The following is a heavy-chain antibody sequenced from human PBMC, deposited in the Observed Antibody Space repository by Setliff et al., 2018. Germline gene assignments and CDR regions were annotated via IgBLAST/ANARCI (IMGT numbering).Heavy chain of an antibody. V-gene: IGHV4-4*07. CDR1: GDSISNYY. CDR2: IYAGEAT. Sequence: SETLSLTCAVSGDSISNYYWIRQTAGKGLEWIGSIYAGEATYYNPSLESRVVISVDSSKKRFSLKVSSVTAADTAVYYCARAIVVVPPNALKVYFDHWGPGVQVTVSS. J-gene: IGHJ4*02. CDR3: ARAIVVVPPNALKVYFDH. D-gene: IGHD2-2*01.